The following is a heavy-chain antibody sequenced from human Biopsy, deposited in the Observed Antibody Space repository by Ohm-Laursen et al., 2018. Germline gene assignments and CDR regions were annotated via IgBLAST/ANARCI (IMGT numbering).Heavy chain of an antibody. D-gene: IGHD4-17*01. Sequence: SSVKVSCNASGAIFSNYAITWVRQAPGRGLEWMGGIIPLFGAPNYAQKFQGRLTITADESKSTTYMELSSLRSEDTAVYYCARLAQIYGDSPFDPWGQGTLVTVSS. CDR1: GAIFSNYA. J-gene: IGHJ5*02. CDR2: IIPLFGAP. CDR3: ARLAQIYGDSPFDP. V-gene: IGHV1-69*01.